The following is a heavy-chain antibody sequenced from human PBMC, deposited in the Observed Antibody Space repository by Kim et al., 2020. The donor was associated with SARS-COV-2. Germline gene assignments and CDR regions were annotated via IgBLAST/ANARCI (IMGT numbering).Heavy chain of an antibody. CDR3: ARRRRGSGSFYYGMDV. V-gene: IGHV5-51*01. Sequence: GESLQISCKGSGYSFTSYWIGWVRQMPGKGLEWMGIIYPGDSDTRYSPSFQGQVTISADKSISTAYLQWSSLKASDTAMYYCARRRRGSGSFYYGMDVWGQGTTVTVSS. CDR1: GYSFTSYW. J-gene: IGHJ6*02. CDR2: IYPGDSDT. D-gene: IGHD3-10*01.